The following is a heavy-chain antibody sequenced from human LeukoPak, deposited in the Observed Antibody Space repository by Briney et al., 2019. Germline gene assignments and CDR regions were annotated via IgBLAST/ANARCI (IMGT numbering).Heavy chain of an antibody. D-gene: IGHD1-1*01. J-gene: IGHJ4*02. CDR3: ARLLDGAGITY. CDR2: IRQDGNER. V-gene: IGHV3-7*05. CDR1: GFTFSNYW. Sequence: GGSLRLSCVASGFTFSNYWMTWVRRAPGKGLQWVANIRQDGNERYFVDSVKGRFTISRDNAKSSLYLQMNSLRADDTAVYYCARLLDGAGITYWGQGTLVTVSS.